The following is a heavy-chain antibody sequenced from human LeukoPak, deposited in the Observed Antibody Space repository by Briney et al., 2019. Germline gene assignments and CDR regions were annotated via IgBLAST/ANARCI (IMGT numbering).Heavy chain of an antibody. CDR2: INPNSGGT. CDR3: ARVRSTMVRGVRALDY. CDR1: GYTFTGYY. J-gene: IGHJ4*02. V-gene: IGHV1-2*02. D-gene: IGHD3-10*01. Sequence: ASVKVSCKASGYTFTGYYMHWVRQAPGQGLEWMGWINPNSGGTNYAQKFQGRVTMTRDTSISTAYMELSRLRSDDTAVYYCARVRSTMVRGVRALDYWGQGTLVTVSS.